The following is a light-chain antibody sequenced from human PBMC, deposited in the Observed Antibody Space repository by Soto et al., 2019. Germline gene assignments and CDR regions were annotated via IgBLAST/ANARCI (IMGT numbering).Light chain of an antibody. CDR2: DTS. Sequence: QAVVTQEPSLTVSPGGTVTLTWGSSTGSVTSGHYPYWFQQKPCQAPRTLIYDTSNKHAWTPARFSGSLLGGKAALTLSGSQPEDEAEYYCLLSYSGALYVFGAGTKVTVL. CDR1: TGSVTSGHY. CDR3: LLSYSGALYV. V-gene: IGLV7-46*01. J-gene: IGLJ1*01.